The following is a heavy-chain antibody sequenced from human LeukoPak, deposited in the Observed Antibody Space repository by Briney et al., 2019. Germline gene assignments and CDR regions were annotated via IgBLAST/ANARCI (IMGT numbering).Heavy chain of an antibody. D-gene: IGHD3-10*01. Sequence: SETLSLTCSVSGGSVSGTNYYWAWIRQPPEKGLEWIGTIYYSGSTYYNVSLKSRVTISVDTSKNQFSLNLNSVTAADTAVYYCARRVMVRGVITFDYWGQGTLVTVS. CDR3: ARRVMVRGVITFDY. J-gene: IGHJ4*02. CDR2: IYYSGST. CDR1: GGSVSGTNYY. V-gene: IGHV4-39*07.